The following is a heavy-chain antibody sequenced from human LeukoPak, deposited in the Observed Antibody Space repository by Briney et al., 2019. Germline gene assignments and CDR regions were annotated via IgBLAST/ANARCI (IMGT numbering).Heavy chain of an antibody. CDR3: AKGSYDSSGFFLDY. CDR2: ISWNSGSI. V-gene: IGHV3-9*01. Sequence: GGSLRLSCAASGFTFDDYAMHWVRQAPGKGLEWVSGISWNSGSIGYADSVKGRFTISRDNAKNSLHLQMNSLRAEDTALYYCAKGSYDSSGFFLDYWGQGTLVTVSS. J-gene: IGHJ4*02. D-gene: IGHD3-22*01. CDR1: GFTFDDYA.